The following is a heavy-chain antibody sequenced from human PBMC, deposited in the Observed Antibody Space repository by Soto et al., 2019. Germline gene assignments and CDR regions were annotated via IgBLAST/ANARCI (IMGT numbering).Heavy chain of an antibody. D-gene: IGHD6-19*01. CDR1: GFTFSSYA. V-gene: IGHV3-23*01. CDR3: AARFDSGGWYYGAFGI. CDR2: MSGDGGRT. J-gene: IGHJ3*02. Sequence: GGSLRLSCAASGFTFSSYAMNWVRQAPGKGLEWVSGMSGDGGRTYYADSVKGRFTISRDNFKNTLFLQMNSLRAEDTAVYYCAARFDSGGWYYGAFGIWGQGTMVTVSS.